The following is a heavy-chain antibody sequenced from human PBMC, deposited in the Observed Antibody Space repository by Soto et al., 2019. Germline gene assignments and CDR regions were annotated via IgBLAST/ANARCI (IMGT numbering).Heavy chain of an antibody. CDR1: GSTLSAYD. J-gene: IGHJ6*02. CDR2: LGAADDP. CDR3: ARAYSGRLPRRADYYYAMDV. Sequence: GGSLRLSCAASGSTLSAYDMHWVRQAEGKGLEWVSALGAADDPYYLVSVKGRFTISRENAKNSLYLQMNNLRAGDTAVYYCARAYSGRLPRRADYYYAMDVWGQGTTVTVSS. V-gene: IGHV3-13*05. D-gene: IGHD2-15*01.